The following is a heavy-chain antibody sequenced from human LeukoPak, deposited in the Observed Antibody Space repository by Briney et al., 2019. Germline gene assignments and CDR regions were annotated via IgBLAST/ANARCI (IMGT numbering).Heavy chain of an antibody. CDR2: IYYSGST. V-gene: IGHV4-34*01. D-gene: IGHD3-3*01. J-gene: IGHJ4*02. CDR3: ARHPYDFWSGYYQLDY. CDR1: GGSFSGYY. Sequence: SETLSLTCAVYGGSFSGYYWSWIRQPPGKGLEWIGSIYYSGSTYYNPSLKSRVTISVDTSKNQFSLKLSSVTAADTAVYYCARHPYDFWSGYYQLDYWGQGTLVTVSS.